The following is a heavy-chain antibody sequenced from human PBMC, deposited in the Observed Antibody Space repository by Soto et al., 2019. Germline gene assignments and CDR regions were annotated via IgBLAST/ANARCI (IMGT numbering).Heavy chain of an antibody. D-gene: IGHD1-26*01. Sequence: SGPTLVTPTQTLTLTCTFSGFSLSTSGVGVGWIRQPPGKALEWLALIYWNDDKRYSPSLKSRLNITKDTSKNQVVLTMTNMDPVDTATFYCHGELPNDAVDTWGQGTMIT. CDR2: IYWNDDK. J-gene: IGHJ3*02. CDR1: GFSLSTSGVG. V-gene: IGHV2-5*01. CDR3: HGELPNDAVDT.